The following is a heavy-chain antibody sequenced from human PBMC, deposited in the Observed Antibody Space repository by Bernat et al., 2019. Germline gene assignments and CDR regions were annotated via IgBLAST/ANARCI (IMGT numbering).Heavy chain of an antibody. CDR1: GGTFSSYA. Sequence: QVQLVQSGAEVKKPGSSVKVSCKASGGTFSSYAISWVRQAPGQGLEWMGRIIPILGIANYAQKFQGRVTITADKSTSTAYMELSSLRSEDTAVYYCARERRWPQSTLDYWGQGTLVTVSS. D-gene: IGHD5-24*01. J-gene: IGHJ4*02. V-gene: IGHV1-69*04. CDR3: ARERRWPQSTLDY. CDR2: IIPILGIA.